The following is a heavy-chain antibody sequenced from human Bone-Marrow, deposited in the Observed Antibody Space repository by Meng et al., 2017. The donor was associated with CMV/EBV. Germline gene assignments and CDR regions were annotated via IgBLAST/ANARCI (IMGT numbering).Heavy chain of an antibody. CDR2: IRYDGSNK. D-gene: IGHD2-2*01. J-gene: IGHJ4*02. CDR1: GFTFSSYG. Sequence: GESLKISCAASGFTFSSYGMHWVRQAPGKGLEWVAFIRYDGSNKYYADSVKGRFTISRDNSKNTLYLQMNSLRAEDTAVYYCARETFYCSSTSCYPDYWGPGTLVTVSS. CDR3: ARETFYCSSTSCYPDY. V-gene: IGHV3-30*02.